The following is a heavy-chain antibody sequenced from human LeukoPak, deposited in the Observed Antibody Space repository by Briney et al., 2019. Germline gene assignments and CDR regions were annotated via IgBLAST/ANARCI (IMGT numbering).Heavy chain of an antibody. D-gene: IGHD1-26*01. CDR1: GGTFSSYA. Sequence: SVKVSCKASGGTFSSYAISWVRQAPGQGLEWMGGIIPIFGTANHAQKFQGRVTITADESTSTAYMELSSLRSEDTAVYYCARGGSGSYHIDYWGQGTLVTVSS. CDR2: IIPIFGTA. V-gene: IGHV1-69*13. J-gene: IGHJ4*02. CDR3: ARGGSGSYHIDY.